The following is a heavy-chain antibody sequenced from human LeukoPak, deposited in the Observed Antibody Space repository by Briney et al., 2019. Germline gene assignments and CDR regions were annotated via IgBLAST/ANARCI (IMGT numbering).Heavy chain of an antibody. CDR1: GGSISSGSYH. Sequence: SETLSLTCSVSGGSISSGSYHWTWIRQSPGEGLEWIGNVYYTGGTYYKPSLKSRVTISLDTSKNQFSLKLSSVTAADTAVYYCAKQGRRSSSSDLDYWGQGTLVTVSS. V-gene: IGHV4-39*01. D-gene: IGHD6-6*01. J-gene: IGHJ4*02. CDR3: AKQGRRSSSSDLDY. CDR2: VYYTGGT.